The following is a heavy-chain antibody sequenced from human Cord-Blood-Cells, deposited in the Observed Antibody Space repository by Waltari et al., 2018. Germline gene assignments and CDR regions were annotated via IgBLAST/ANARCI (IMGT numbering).Heavy chain of an antibody. D-gene: IGHD2-8*01. CDR1: GYTFTGYY. CDR3: ARESYCTNGVCYDY. V-gene: IGHV1-2*04. Sequence: QVQLVQSGAEVKKTGASVQVSCKASGYTFTGYYMHWVRQAPGQGLEWMGWINPNSGGPNYAQKFQGWVTMTRDTSISTAYMELSRLRSDDTAVYYCARESYCTNGVCYDYWGQGTLVTVSS. CDR2: INPNSGGP. J-gene: IGHJ4*02.